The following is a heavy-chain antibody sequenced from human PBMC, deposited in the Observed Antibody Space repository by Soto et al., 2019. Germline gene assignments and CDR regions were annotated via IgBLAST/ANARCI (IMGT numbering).Heavy chain of an antibody. Sequence: SETLSLTCSVSGGSISSYYWSWIRQPPGKGLEWIGYIYYSGSTNYNPSLKSRVTISVDTSKNQFSLKLSSVTAADTAVYYCARGYPYYDFWSGYQNWFDPWGQGTLVTVSS. CDR2: IYYSGST. J-gene: IGHJ5*02. CDR3: ARGYPYYDFWSGYQNWFDP. CDR1: GGSISSYY. V-gene: IGHV4-59*01. D-gene: IGHD3-3*01.